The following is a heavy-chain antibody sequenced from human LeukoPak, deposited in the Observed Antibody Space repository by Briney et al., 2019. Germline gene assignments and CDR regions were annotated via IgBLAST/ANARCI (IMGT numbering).Heavy chain of an antibody. Sequence: SETLSLTCTVSGGSISSYYWSWIRQPAGKGLEWIGRIYTSGSTNYNPSLKSRVTISVDKSKNQFSLKLSSVTAADTAVYYCARDPSGSYYGYDAFDIWGQGTMVTVSS. J-gene: IGHJ3*02. CDR1: GGSISSYY. CDR3: ARDPSGSYYGYDAFDI. CDR2: IYTSGST. D-gene: IGHD1-26*01. V-gene: IGHV4-4*07.